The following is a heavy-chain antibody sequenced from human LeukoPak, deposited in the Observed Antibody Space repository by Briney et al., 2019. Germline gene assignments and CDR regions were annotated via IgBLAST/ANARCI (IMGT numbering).Heavy chain of an antibody. J-gene: IGHJ5*02. CDR3: ARDTSHWFDP. CDR2: INPNSGGT. V-gene: IGHV1-2*02. CDR1: GGTFSTYA. Sequence: ASVKVSCKASGGTFSTYAVSWVRQAPGQGLEWMGWINPNSGGTNYAQKFQGRVTMTRDTSISTAYMELSRLRSDDTAVYYCARDTSHWFDPWGQGTLVTVSS.